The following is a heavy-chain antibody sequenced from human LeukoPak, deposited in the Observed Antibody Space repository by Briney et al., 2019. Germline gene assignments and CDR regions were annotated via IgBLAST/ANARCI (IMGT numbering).Heavy chain of an antibody. CDR1: GFSFGDYS. V-gene: IGHV3-49*04. D-gene: IGHD6-13*01. CDR2: IRSEAYGGTT. Sequence: GGSLRLSCTASGFSFGDYSMNWVRQAPGKGLEWVGFIRSEAYGGTTQYAASVKGRFTISRDDSKSIAYLQMNSLKTEDTAVYYCTSQLQLSTFFDYWGQGTLVTVSS. CDR3: TSQLQLSTFFDY. J-gene: IGHJ4*02.